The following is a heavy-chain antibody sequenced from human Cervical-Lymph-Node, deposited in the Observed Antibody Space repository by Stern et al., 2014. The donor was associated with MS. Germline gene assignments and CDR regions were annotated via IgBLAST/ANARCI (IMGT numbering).Heavy chain of an antibody. Sequence: EVQLVQSGAELKKPGESLKISCKTSGYNFINYWIAWVRQVPGKGLEWIGIIYPGDSDIRYSPSFQGHVTISVAKSIKNAYLQWNSLKASDTAVYFCARWSVACDSWGQGALITVSS. D-gene: IGHD2-21*01. CDR1: GYNFINYW. V-gene: IGHV5-51*03. CDR3: ARWSVACDS. J-gene: IGHJ4*02. CDR2: IYPGDSDI.